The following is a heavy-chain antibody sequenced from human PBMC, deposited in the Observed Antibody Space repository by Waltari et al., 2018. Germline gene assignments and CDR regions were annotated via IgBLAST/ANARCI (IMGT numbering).Heavy chain of an antibody. Sequence: QVQLQESGPGLVQPSGTLSLPCAVFGGSLRSTNWWRWFRQPPGRGLAWIGEIYHNGSTSYNPSLGRRVTVSVDKSKNQFSLKVTSVTAADTAVYYCARDAIRAALDHWGPGILVTVSS. V-gene: IGHV4-4*02. D-gene: IGHD6-25*01. CDR3: ARDAIRAALDH. J-gene: IGHJ5*02. CDR2: IYHNGST. CDR1: GGSLRSTNW.